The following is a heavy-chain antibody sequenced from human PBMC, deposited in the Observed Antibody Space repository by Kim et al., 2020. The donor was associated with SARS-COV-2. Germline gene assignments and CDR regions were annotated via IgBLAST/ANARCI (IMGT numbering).Heavy chain of an antibody. CDR3: AIENN. V-gene: IGHV1-2*02. J-gene: IGHJ4*02. CDR2: NPNSGGT. Sequence: NPNSGGTNYAQKFQGRVTMTRDTSISTAYMELSRVRSDDTAVYYCAIENNWGQGTLVTVSS.